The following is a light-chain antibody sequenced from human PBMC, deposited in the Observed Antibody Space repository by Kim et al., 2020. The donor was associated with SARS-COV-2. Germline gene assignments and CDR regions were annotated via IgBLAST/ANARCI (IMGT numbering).Light chain of an antibody. CDR1: TPNIERKT. CDR2: TDN. Sequence: GQKVTISCSGGTPNIERKTVNWYQQFPGKAPKLLINTDNQRPSGVPDRFSGTRSGSSAFLAINGLQSEDEADYHCATWDDSLNEEVFGGGTQLTVL. J-gene: IGLJ2*01. V-gene: IGLV1-44*01. CDR3: ATWDDSLNEEV.